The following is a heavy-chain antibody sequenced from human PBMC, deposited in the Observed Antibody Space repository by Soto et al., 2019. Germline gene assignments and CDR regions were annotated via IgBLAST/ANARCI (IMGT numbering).Heavy chain of an antibody. D-gene: IGHD6-6*01. J-gene: IGHJ4*02. V-gene: IGHV3-33*01. CDR1: GFTFSSYV. CDR3: ARGIAARPFFDY. Sequence: QVQLVESGGGVVQPGRSLRLSCAASGFTFSSYVMHWVRQAPGKGLEWVAIIWYDGSNKYYADSVKGRFTISRDNSKNTLYLQMNSLRAEDTAVYYCARGIAARPFFDYWGQGTLVTVSS. CDR2: IWYDGSNK.